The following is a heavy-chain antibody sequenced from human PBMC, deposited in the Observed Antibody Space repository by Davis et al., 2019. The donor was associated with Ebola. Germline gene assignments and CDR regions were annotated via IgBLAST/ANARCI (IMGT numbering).Heavy chain of an antibody. Sequence: SETLSLTCVVPGAPIGSNKWRRWVSQPPGKGLEWNGIIYHSGTTYYNPSFKSRVTISVDTSTNEFSLKLKSVNAADTAMYYCARPLDLVVATYFDFWGPGTLVTVSS. J-gene: IGHJ4*02. CDR2: IYHSGTT. D-gene: IGHD1-26*01. CDR1: GAPIGSNKW. V-gene: IGHV4-4*02. CDR3: ARPLDLVVATYFDF.